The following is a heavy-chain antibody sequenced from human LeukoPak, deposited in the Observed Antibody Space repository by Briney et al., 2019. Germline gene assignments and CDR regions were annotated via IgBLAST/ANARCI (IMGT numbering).Heavy chain of an antibody. CDR2: IYYSGCT. CDR3: ARDGRIAVAGGDY. J-gene: IGHJ4*02. CDR1: GGSISSSSYY. Sequence: SETLSLTCTVSGGSISSSSYYWGWIRQPPGKGLEWIGSIYYSGCTYYNPSLKSRVTISVDTSKNQFSLKLSSVTAADTAVYYCARDGRIAVAGGDYWGQGTLVTVSS. D-gene: IGHD6-19*01. V-gene: IGHV4-39*07.